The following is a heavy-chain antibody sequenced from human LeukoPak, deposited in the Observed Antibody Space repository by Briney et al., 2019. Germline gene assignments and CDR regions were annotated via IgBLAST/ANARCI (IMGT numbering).Heavy chain of an antibody. V-gene: IGHV4-30-2*01. CDR1: GGSISSGAYS. Sequence: SETLSLTCAVSGGSISSGAYSWNWIRKPPGKGLEWIGYIFQTGSTYYNPSLKSRVTVSVDRSRNQFSLKLTSVPAADTAVYYCARERGGSGNYSYFDFWGQGTLATVSS. CDR3: ARERGGSGNYSYFDF. CDR2: IFQTGST. D-gene: IGHD3-10*01. J-gene: IGHJ4*02.